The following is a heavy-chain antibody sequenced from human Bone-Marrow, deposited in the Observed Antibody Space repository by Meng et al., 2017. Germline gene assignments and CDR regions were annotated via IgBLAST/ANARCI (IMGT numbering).Heavy chain of an antibody. CDR3: ARAPGIAAAA. D-gene: IGHD6-25*01. CDR1: GFTFSSYS. Sequence: EVQLVESGGGLVKPGGSLRLSCAASGFTFSSYSMNWVRQAPGKGLEWVSSIVSSGSDYIHYADSVKGRFTISRDNAKNSLYLQMSSLRAEDTAVYYCARAPGIAAAAWGQGALVTVSS. V-gene: IGHV3-21*01. J-gene: IGHJ4*02. CDR2: IVSSGSDYI.